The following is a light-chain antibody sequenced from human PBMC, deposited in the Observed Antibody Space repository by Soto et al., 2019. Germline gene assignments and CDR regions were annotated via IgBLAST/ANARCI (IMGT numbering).Light chain of an antibody. CDR1: QSVSSSY. V-gene: IGKV3-20*01. CDR3: QQYGSPPIT. CDR2: GAS. J-gene: IGKJ5*01. Sequence: EIVLTQSPGTLSLSPGERATLSCRASQSVSSSYLAWYQQKPGQAPRLLIYGASSRATGIPDRFGGSGSGTDFTLTISRLEPEDFAVYYCQQYGSPPITFGQGTRLEIK.